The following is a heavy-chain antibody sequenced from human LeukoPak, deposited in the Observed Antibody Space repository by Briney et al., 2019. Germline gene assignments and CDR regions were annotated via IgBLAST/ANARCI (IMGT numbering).Heavy chain of an antibody. Sequence: SETLSLTCTVSGGSISSSSYYWGWIRQPPGKGLEWIGSIYYSGSTYYNPSLKSRVTISVDTSKNQFSLKLSSVTAADTAVYYCARGVESSGWTSHDAFDIWGQGTMVTVSS. CDR1: GGSISSSSYY. V-gene: IGHV4-39*07. CDR2: IYYSGST. D-gene: IGHD6-19*01. J-gene: IGHJ3*02. CDR3: ARGVESSGWTSHDAFDI.